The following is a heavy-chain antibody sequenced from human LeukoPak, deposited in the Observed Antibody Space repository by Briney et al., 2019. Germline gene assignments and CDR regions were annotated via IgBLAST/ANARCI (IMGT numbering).Heavy chain of an antibody. Sequence: SETLSLTCTVSGDSISSYYWSWIRQPPGKGLEWIGYIYYSGSTNYNPSLKSRVTISVDTSKNQFSLKLSSVTAADTAVYYCARYLLYSNFHNWFDPWGQGTLVTVSS. CDR2: IYYSGST. J-gene: IGHJ5*02. CDR3: ARYLLYSNFHNWFDP. D-gene: IGHD4-11*01. V-gene: IGHV4-59*12. CDR1: GDSISSYY.